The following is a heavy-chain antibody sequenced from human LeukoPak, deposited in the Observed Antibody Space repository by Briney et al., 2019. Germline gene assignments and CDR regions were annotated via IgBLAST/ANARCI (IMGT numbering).Heavy chain of an antibody. Sequence: GGSLRLSCAASGFTFNNYAMNWVRQAPGKGLEWVSSISGSGDNTYYADSVKGRFTISRDNSKNTLYLQMNSLRAEDTAVYYCAKPARTDAFDIWGQGTMITVSS. CDR2: ISGSGDNT. CDR1: GFTFNNYA. CDR3: AKPARTDAFDI. D-gene: IGHD1-14*01. V-gene: IGHV3-23*01. J-gene: IGHJ3*02.